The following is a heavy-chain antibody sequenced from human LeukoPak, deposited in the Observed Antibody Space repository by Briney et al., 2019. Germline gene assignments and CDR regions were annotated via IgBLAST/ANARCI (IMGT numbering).Heavy chain of an antibody. Sequence: GGTLRLSCAASGFTFSSYAMSWVRQAPGKGLEWVSDISGSGGSTYYADSVKGRFTISRDNSKNTLFLQMSSLRAEDTAVYYCAKKYSTGLDPWGQGTLVTVSS. J-gene: IGHJ5*02. D-gene: IGHD1-26*01. CDR2: ISGSGGST. CDR3: AKKYSTGLDP. CDR1: GFTFSSYA. V-gene: IGHV3-23*01.